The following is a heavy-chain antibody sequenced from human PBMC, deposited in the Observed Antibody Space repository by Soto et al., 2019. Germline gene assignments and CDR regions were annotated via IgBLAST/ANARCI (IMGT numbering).Heavy chain of an antibody. CDR2: IIPIFGTA. CDR1: RVAFSKFI. Sequence: GASVKVSCKASRVAFSKFIVTWVRQAPGLGLEWVGGIIPIFGTANYAQKFQGRVTITADESTSTSYMEVNNLRSEDTAVYYCAKVRYSSPMGYYYGMDVWGQGTQVTVSS. CDR3: AKVRYSSPMGYYYGMDV. V-gene: IGHV1-69*13. J-gene: IGHJ6*02. D-gene: IGHD6-19*01.